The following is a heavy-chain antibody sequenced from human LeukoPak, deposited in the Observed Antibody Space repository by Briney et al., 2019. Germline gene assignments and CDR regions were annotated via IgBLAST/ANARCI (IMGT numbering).Heavy chain of an antibody. CDR3: ARVAGSCSSTSCYTGWFDP. CDR1: GFTFSSYS. Sequence: GGSLRLSCAASGFTFSSYSMNWVRQAPGKGLEWVSSISSSSSYIYYADSVKGRFTISRDNAKNSLYLQMNSLRAGGTAVYYCARVAGSCSSTSCYTGWFDPWGQGTLVTVSS. V-gene: IGHV3-21*01. J-gene: IGHJ5*02. D-gene: IGHD2-2*02. CDR2: ISSSSSYI.